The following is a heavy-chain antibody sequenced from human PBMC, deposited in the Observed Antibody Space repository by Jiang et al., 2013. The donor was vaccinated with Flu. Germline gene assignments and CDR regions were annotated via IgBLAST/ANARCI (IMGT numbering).Heavy chain of an antibody. CDR3: ARQALEKYYGSGGIDY. CDR1: GGSISSSSYY. Sequence: PSETLSLTCTVSGGSISSSSYYWGWIRQPPRKGLEWIGSIYYSGSTYYNPSLKSRVTISVDTSKNQFSLRLRSVTAADTAVYYCARQALEKYYGSGGIDYWGQGTLVTVSS. D-gene: IGHD3-10*01. CDR2: IYYSGST. V-gene: IGHV4-39*01. J-gene: IGHJ4*02.